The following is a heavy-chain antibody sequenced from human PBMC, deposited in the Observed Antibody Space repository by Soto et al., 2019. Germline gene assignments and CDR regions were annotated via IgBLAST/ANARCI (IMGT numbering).Heavy chain of an antibody. CDR1: GGTFSSYA. J-gene: IGHJ5*02. D-gene: IGHD3-22*01. CDR3: AREREDYYDSSGPFDP. V-gene: IGHV1-69*01. Sequence: QVQLVQSGAEVKKPGSSVKVSCKASGGTFSSYAISWVRQAPAQGLEWMGGIIPIFGTANYAQKFQGRVTITADDSTSTAYMELSSLRSEDTAVYYCAREREDYYDSSGPFDPWGQGTLVTVSS. CDR2: IIPIFGTA.